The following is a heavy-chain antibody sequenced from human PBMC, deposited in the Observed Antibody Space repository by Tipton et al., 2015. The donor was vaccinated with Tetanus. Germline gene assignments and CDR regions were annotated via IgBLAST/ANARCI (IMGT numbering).Heavy chain of an antibody. J-gene: IGHJ4*02. Sequence: SLRLSCAASGFTFSSYGMHWVRQAPGKGLEWVAVIWYDGSNKYYADSVKGRFTISRDNSKNTLYLQMNSLRAEDTAVYYCAREYAGVTTIDYWGQGTLVTVSS. CDR3: AREYAGVTTIDY. V-gene: IGHV3-33*01. CDR1: GFTFSSYG. D-gene: IGHD4-17*01. CDR2: IWYDGSNK.